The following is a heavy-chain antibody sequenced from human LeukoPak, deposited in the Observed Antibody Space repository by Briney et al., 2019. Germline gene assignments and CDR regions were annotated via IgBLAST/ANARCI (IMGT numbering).Heavy chain of an antibody. CDR3: ARHRQGSSSFLFDY. V-gene: IGHV4-4*07. J-gene: IGHJ4*02. D-gene: IGHD6-13*01. Sequence: SETLSLTCTVSGGSISSYYWSWIRQPAGKGLEWIGRIYTSGSTNYNPSLKSRVTISVDTSKNQFSLKLSSVTAADTAVYYCARHRQGSSSFLFDYWGQGTLVTVSS. CDR2: IYTSGST. CDR1: GGSISSYY.